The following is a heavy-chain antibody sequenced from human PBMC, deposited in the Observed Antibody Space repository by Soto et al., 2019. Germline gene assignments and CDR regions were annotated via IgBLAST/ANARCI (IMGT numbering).Heavy chain of an antibody. D-gene: IGHD5-18*01. CDR2: IWAEGINK. CDR1: GFTLSNYG. J-gene: IGHJ5*01. CDR3: ARGRQAWAQGYLDS. Sequence: QVQLVESGGGVVQPGRSLRLSCAASGFTLSNYGMHWVRQAPGKGLEWVAVIWAEGINKYYIDSVKGRFTISRDGAKKTLDLQMNTLRAEDTAVYYCARGRQAWAQGYLDSCGQGTTVTVAS. V-gene: IGHV3-33*01.